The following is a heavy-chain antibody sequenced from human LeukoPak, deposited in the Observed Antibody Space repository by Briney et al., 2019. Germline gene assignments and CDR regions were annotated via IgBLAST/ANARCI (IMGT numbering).Heavy chain of an antibody. CDR3: ARGLGGVGDY. CDR1: GYSFTAYY. D-gene: IGHD3-16*01. CDR2: INPNSGDT. J-gene: IGHJ4*02. V-gene: IGHV1-2*02. Sequence: ASVKVSCKASGYSFTAYYMHWLRQAPGQWLEWMGWINPNSGDTSYAQKLQGRVTVTRDTSINTASMELSRLASDDTAVYYCARGLGGVGDYWGQGAQLADSS.